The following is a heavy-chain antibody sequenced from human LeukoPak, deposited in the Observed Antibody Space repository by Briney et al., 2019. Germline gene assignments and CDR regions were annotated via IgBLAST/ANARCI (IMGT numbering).Heavy chain of an antibody. J-gene: IGHJ4*02. Sequence: SETLSLTCTVSGGSISSYYWSWIRQPAGKGLEWIGYIYYSGSTNYNPSLKSRVTISVDTSKNQFSLKLSSVTAADTAVYYCARGVGDGYNWAFDFWGQGMLVTVSS. D-gene: IGHD5-24*01. V-gene: IGHV4-59*12. CDR1: GGSISSYY. CDR3: ARGVGDGYNWAFDF. CDR2: IYYSGST.